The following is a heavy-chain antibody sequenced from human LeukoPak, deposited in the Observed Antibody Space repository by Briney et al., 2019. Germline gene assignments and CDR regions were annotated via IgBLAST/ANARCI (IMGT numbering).Heavy chain of an antibody. CDR3: AKGPPYYYDSSGYLDY. Sequence: PGGSLRLSCAATGFTFGSYTMTWVRQAPGKGLEWVSVISGNGGTTYYADSVKGRFTISRDNSKNTLYLQMNSLRAEDTAVYYCAKGPPYYYDSSGYLDYWGQGTLVTVSS. J-gene: IGHJ4*02. CDR2: ISGNGGTT. D-gene: IGHD3-22*01. V-gene: IGHV3-23*01. CDR1: GFTFGSYT.